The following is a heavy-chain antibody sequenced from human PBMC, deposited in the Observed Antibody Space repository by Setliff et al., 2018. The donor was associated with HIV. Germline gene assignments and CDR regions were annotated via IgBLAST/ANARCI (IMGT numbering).Heavy chain of an antibody. Sequence: SGPTLVNPTETLTLTCTVSGFSLSNARMGVSWIRQPPGKALEWLAHIFSNDEKSYSTSLKNRLTITKDTSKNQVVLTMTVMDPVDTATYYCAHKPRIFAAGTHYFDFWGQGTLVTVSS. J-gene: IGHJ4*02. CDR2: IFSNDEK. CDR1: GFSLSNARMG. CDR3: AHKPRIFAAGTHYFDF. V-gene: IGHV2-26*01. D-gene: IGHD6-13*01.